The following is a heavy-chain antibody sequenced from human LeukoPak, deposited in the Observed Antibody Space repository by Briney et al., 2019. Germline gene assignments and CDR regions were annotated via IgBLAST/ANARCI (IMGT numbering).Heavy chain of an antibody. CDR1: GGSISSGSYY. Sequence: SETLSLTCTVSGGSISSGSYYWSWTRQPPGKGLEWIGYIYYSGSTNYNPSLKRRVTISVDTSKNQFSLKLSSVTAADTAVYYCARGLCSGDSCSPPTEWYYFDYWGQGTLVTVSS. V-gene: IGHV4-61*01. CDR2: IYYSGST. D-gene: IGHD2-15*01. CDR3: ARGLCSGDSCSPPTEWYYFDY. J-gene: IGHJ4*02.